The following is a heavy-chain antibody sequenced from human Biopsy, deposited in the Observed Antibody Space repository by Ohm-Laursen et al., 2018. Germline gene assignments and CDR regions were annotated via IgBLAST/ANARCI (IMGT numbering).Heavy chain of an antibody. CDR1: GFTFSSYS. Sequence: GSLRLSCSASGFTFSSYSMNWVRQAPGKGLEWLSYISGSGTTIFYADSVKGRFTVSRDNAKNSLYLQMSSLTVEDTAVYYCARDGAGSYHDYWGQGTLVTVSS. J-gene: IGHJ4*02. D-gene: IGHD3-10*01. CDR2: ISGSGTTI. V-gene: IGHV3-48*04. CDR3: ARDGAGSYHDY.